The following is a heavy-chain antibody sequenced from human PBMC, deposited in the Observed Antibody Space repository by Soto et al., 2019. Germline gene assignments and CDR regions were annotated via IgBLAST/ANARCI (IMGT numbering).Heavy chain of an antibody. CDR3: QGFHS. J-gene: IGHJ4*02. CDR2: IIPILDIE. V-gene: IGHV1-69*02. CDR1: GVTFSSNT. Sequence: QVQLVQSGAEVKKPGSSVKVSCKVSGVTFSSNTVSWVRQAPGQGLEWMGRIIPILDIENYAQNFQGRLTITADRSTSTDYMELSSLRSEDTAVYYCQGFHSWGQGTLVTVSS.